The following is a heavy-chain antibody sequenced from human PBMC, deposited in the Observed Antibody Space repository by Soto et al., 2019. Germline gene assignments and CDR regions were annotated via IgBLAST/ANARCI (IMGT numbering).Heavy chain of an antibody. Sequence: PGGSLRLSCAASGFTFSSYAMSWVRQAPGKGLEWVSAISGSGGSTYYADSVKGRFTISRDNSKNTLYLQMNSLRAEDTAVYYCAKPKNTLITMIVVVNSARVFDYWGQGTLVTVSS. V-gene: IGHV3-23*01. J-gene: IGHJ4*02. CDR2: ISGSGGST. D-gene: IGHD3-22*01. CDR3: AKPKNTLITMIVVVNSARVFDY. CDR1: GFTFSSYA.